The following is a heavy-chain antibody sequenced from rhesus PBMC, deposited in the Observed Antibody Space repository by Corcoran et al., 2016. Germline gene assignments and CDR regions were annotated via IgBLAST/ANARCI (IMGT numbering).Heavy chain of an antibody. D-gene: IGHD6-31*01. V-gene: IGHV4-127*01. J-gene: IGHJ2*01. CDR1: GYSISSGYG. Sequence: QVQLQESGPGLVKPSETLSLTCAVSGYSISSGYGWSWIRQPPGKGLEWIGYIGGSSGSTNYNPSLKSRVTISKETSKNPFSLKLGSVTAADTAVYYCARARRGSGWYFDLWGPGTPITISS. CDR3: ARARRGSGWYFDL. CDR2: IGGSSGST.